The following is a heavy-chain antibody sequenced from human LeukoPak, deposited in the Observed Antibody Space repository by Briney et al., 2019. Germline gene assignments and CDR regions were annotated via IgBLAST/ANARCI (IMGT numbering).Heavy chain of an antibody. J-gene: IGHJ4*02. CDR2: IYYSGST. V-gene: IGHV4-59*05. CDR3: AGDTATL. D-gene: IGHD5-18*01. CDR1: GFTFSSYW. Sequence: GSLRLSCAASGFTFSSYWMSWVRQAPGKGLEWIGSIYYSGSTYYNPSLKSRVTISVDTSKNQFSLKLSSVTAADTAVYYCAGDTATLWGQGTLVTVSS.